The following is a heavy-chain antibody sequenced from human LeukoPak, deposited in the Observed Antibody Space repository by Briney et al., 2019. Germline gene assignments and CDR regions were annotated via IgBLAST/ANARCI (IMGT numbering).Heavy chain of an antibody. CDR3: ARDVGSLRYFDWLLPPPTYYFDY. V-gene: IGHV1-2*02. D-gene: IGHD3-9*01. CDR2: INPNSGGT. CDR1: GYTFTGYY. J-gene: IGHJ4*02. Sequence: VASVKVSCKASGYTFTGYYMHWVRQAPGQGLERMGWINPNSGGTNYAQKFQGRVTMTRDTSISTAYMELSRLRSDDTAVYYCARDVGSLRYFDWLLPPPTYYFDYWGQGTLVTVSS.